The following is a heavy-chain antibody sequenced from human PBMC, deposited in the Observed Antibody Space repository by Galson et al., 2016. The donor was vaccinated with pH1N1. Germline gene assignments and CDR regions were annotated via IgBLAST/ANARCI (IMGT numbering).Heavy chain of an antibody. CDR3: ARLDYGDYSGYFEY. CDR1: GFSLSTSGMC. V-gene: IGHV2-70*01. J-gene: IGHJ4*02. CDR2: IDWDDDK. Sequence: PALVKPTQTLTLTCTFSGFSLSTSGMCVSWIRQPPGKALEWLALIDWDDDKYYSTSLKTRLTISSDTSKNQVVLTMTNMDPVDTATYYCARLDYGDYSGYFEYWGQGTLVTVSS. D-gene: IGHD4-17*01.